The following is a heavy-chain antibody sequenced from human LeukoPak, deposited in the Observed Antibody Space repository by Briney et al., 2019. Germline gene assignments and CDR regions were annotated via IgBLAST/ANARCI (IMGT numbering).Heavy chain of an antibody. CDR1: GYTFTSYG. Sequence: GASVKVSCKASGYTFTSYGISWVRQAPGQGLEWMGWISAYSGNTNYAQKLQGRVTMTTDTSTSTAYMELRSLRSDDTAVYYCARDFYAGIAAAGDHDAFDIWGQGTMVTVSS. CDR3: ARDFYAGIAAAGDHDAFDI. D-gene: IGHD6-13*01. J-gene: IGHJ3*02. V-gene: IGHV1-18*01. CDR2: ISAYSGNT.